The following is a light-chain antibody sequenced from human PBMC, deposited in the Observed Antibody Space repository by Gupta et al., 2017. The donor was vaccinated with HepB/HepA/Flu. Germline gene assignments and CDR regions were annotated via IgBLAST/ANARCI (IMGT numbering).Light chain of an antibody. CDR2: SAS. J-gene: IGKJ5*01. Sequence: DIQMTQSPSSQSSSLGNRVIITCRASQTISNYLNWYQQKPGKAPNLLISSASTLQTGVPSRFSGDGSGTEFTLTIRSLQPEDFGIYYCQQTDSTPQTFGQGTRLEI. V-gene: IGKV1-39*01. CDR3: QQTDSTPQT. CDR1: QTISNY.